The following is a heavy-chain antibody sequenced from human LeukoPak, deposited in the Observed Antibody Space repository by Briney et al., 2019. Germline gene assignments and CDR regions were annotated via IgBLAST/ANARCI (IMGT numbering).Heavy chain of an antibody. CDR1: GFTFSSYA. D-gene: IGHD1-26*01. CDR2: ISYDGSRK. J-gene: IGHJ4*02. Sequence: PGGSLRLSCAASGFTFSSYAMTWVRQAPGKGLEWVTFISYDGSRKYYADSVQGRFSISRDNSKNTVDLQMNSLRAEDTAVYICARDFSGKYCIDYWGQGTLVTVSS. V-gene: IGHV3-30-3*01. CDR3: ARDFSGKYCIDY.